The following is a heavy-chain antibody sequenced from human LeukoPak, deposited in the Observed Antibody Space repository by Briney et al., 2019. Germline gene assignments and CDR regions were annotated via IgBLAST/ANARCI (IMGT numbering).Heavy chain of an antibody. D-gene: IGHD6-19*01. CDR1: GGSFSGYY. CDR2: INHSGST. Sequence: PSETLSLTCAVYGGSFSGYYWSWIRQPPGKGLEWIGEINHSGSTYYNPSLKSQVTISVDTSKNQFSLKLSSVTAADTAVYYCARGLGVAEDPADYWGQGTLVTVSS. CDR3: ARGLGVAEDPADY. V-gene: IGHV4-34*01. J-gene: IGHJ4*02.